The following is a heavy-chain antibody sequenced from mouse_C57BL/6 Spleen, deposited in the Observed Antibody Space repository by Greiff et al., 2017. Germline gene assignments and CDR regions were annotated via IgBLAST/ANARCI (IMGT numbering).Heavy chain of an antibody. CDR3: ARESGTTVLDY. CDR1: GFTFSDYY. D-gene: IGHD1-1*01. Sequence: EVMLVESEGGLVQPGSSMKLSCTASGFTFSDYYMAWVRQVPEKGLEWVANINYDGSSTYYLDSLKSRFIISRDNAKNILYLQMSSLQSEDTATYYCARESGTTVLDYWGQGTSVTVSS. V-gene: IGHV5-16*01. CDR2: INYDGSST. J-gene: IGHJ4*01.